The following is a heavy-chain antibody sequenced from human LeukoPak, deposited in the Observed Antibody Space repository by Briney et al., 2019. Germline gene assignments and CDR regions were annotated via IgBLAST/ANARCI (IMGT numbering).Heavy chain of an antibody. CDR1: GFTFRNFG. V-gene: IGHV3-33*01. J-gene: IGHJ4*02. CDR2: IWYDGSEK. Sequence: GGSLRLSCAASGFTFRNFGMHWVRQAPGKGLEWVAVIWYDGSEKYYADSVKGRFTISRDNSKNMLYLQTNSLRAEDTAVYYCVRDRNALQFLDYWGQGTAVTVSS. D-gene: IGHD3-3*01. CDR3: VRDRNALQFLDY.